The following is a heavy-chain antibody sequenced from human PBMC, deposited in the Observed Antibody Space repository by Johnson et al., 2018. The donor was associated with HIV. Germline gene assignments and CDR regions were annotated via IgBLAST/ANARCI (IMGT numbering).Heavy chain of an antibody. J-gene: IGHJ3*02. D-gene: IGHD3-16*01. Sequence: VQLVESGGGVVRPGGTLRLSCAAPGFTFDDYGMSWVRQAPGKGLEWVSDINWNGGSTGYADSVKGRFTISSDNAKTSMYVKMNSLRAEDTAWYYCARGRLGDPFPGAFDIWGQGTMVTVSS. V-gene: IGHV3-20*04. CDR1: GFTFDDYG. CDR2: INWNGGST. CDR3: ARGRLGDPFPGAFDI.